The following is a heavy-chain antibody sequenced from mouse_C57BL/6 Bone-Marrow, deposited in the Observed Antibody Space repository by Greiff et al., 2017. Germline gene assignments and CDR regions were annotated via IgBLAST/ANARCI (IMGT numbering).Heavy chain of an antibody. CDR2: IYPRSGNT. J-gene: IGHJ4*01. V-gene: IGHV1-81*01. CDR1: GYTFTSYG. Sequence: QVQLKQSGAELARPGASVKLSCKASGYTFTSYGISWVKQRTGQGLEWIGEIYPRSGNTYYNEKFKGKATLTADKSSSTAYMELRSLTSEDSAVYFCASNSVYYAMDYWGQGTSVTVSS. D-gene: IGHD4-1*01. CDR3: ASNSVYYAMDY.